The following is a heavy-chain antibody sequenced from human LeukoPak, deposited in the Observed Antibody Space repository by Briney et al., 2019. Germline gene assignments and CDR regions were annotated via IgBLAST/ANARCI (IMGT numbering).Heavy chain of an antibody. V-gene: IGHV1-2*02. CDR2: INPNSGGT. CDR3: ASPAIAAAGTGFDY. J-gene: IGHJ4*02. CDR1: GYTFTGYY. Sequence: ASVKVSCKASGYTFTGYYMHWVRQAPGQGLEWMGWINPNSGGTNYAQKFQGRVTMTRDTSISTAYMELSRLRCDDTAVYYCASPAIAAAGTGFDYWGQGNLVTVSS. D-gene: IGHD6-13*01.